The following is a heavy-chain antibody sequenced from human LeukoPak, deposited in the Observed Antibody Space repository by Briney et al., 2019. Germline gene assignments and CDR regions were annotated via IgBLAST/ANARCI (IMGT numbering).Heavy chain of an antibody. D-gene: IGHD3-10*01. V-gene: IGHV1-2*02. CDR1: GYIFTGYY. CDR2: INPNSGGT. Sequence: ASVKVSCKASGYIFTGYYMHWVRQAPGQGLEWMGWINPNSGGTNYAQKFQGRVTMTRDTSISTAYMELSRLRSDDTAVYYCARSLRFGELLYENYYYYMDVWGKGTTVTVSS. CDR3: ARSLRFGELLYENYYYYMDV. J-gene: IGHJ6*03.